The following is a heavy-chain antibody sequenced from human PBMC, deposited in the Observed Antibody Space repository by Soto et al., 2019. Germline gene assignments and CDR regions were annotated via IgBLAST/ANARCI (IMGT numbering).Heavy chain of an antibody. V-gene: IGHV3-23*01. CDR2: SSSSGEGA. D-gene: IGHD1-1*01. Sequence: EVELLESGGGLVQPGGSLRLSCAASGFTFSSFAMSWVRQAPGKGLEWVSGSSSSGEGAYYADSVKGRFTVCRDNSQNVLYRQMTSLRAEDAGVYYCAKTRRSYNWNEGGVGVWGRGTTVTVSS. J-gene: IGHJ6*02. CDR1: GFTFSSFA. CDR3: AKTRRSYNWNEGGVGV.